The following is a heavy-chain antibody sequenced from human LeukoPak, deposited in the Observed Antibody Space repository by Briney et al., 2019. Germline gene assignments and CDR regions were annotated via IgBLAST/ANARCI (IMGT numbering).Heavy chain of an antibody. J-gene: IGHJ6*02. D-gene: IGHD6-13*01. Sequence: ASVKVSCKASGYTFTSYGISWVRQAPGQGLEWMGWISAYNGNTDYAQKLQGRVTMTTDTSTSTAYMELRSLRSDDTAVYYCAREDSSSSYYYYGMDVWGQGTTVTASS. V-gene: IGHV1-18*01. CDR2: ISAYNGNT. CDR1: GYTFTSYG. CDR3: AREDSSSSYYYYGMDV.